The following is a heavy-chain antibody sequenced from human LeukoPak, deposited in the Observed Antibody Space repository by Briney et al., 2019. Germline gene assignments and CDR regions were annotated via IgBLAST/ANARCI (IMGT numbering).Heavy chain of an antibody. Sequence: ASVNVSCKASGGNFSSYAISWVRQASGQGLEGMGRIIPILGIANYAQKLQGRVTITADKSTSTAYMELSSLRSEDTAVYYCARDGQANYCSGGSCYPPRFDYWGQGTLVTVSS. CDR2: IIPILGIA. D-gene: IGHD2-15*01. J-gene: IGHJ4*02. CDR3: ARDGQANYCSGGSCYPPRFDY. V-gene: IGHV1-69*04. CDR1: GGNFSSYA.